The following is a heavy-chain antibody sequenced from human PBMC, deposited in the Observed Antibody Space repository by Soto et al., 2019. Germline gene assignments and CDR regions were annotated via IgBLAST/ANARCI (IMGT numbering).Heavy chain of an antibody. CDR3: ARAYYDSSVFDY. CDR2: IRSSSSYI. D-gene: IGHD3-22*01. J-gene: IGHJ4*02. CDR1: GFTFSSSS. Sequence: CAASGFTFSSSSINWFRQAPGKGLEWVSSIRSSSSYIYYADSVKGRFTISRDTAKNSLYLQMTSLRAEHAAVYYCARAYYDSSVFDYWGQGTLVTVSS. V-gene: IGHV3-21*01.